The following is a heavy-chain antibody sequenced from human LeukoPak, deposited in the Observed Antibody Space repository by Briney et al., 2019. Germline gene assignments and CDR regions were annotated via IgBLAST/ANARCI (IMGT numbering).Heavy chain of an antibody. J-gene: IGHJ4*02. D-gene: IGHD1-14*01. V-gene: IGHV3-53*01. CDR3: ARGVEPLAANTLAY. CDR2: LYSDGNT. CDR1: GFTVITND. Sequence: GGSLRLSCAASGFTVITNDMTWVRQAPGKGLEWVSVLYSDGNTKYADAVQGRFTISRDTSKNTLYIEMNSLSPDDTAVYYCARGVEPLAANTLAYWGQGTLVTVSS.